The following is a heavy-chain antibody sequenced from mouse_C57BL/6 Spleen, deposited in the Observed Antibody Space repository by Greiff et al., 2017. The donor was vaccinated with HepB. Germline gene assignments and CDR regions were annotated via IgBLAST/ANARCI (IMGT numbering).Heavy chain of an antibody. CDR1: GYTFTDYY. CDR3: ARNEWYFDV. V-gene: IGHV1-19*01. Sequence: VQLKESGPVLVKPGASVKMSCKASGYTFTDYYMNWVKQSHGKSLEWIGVINPYNGGTSYNQKFKGKATLTVDKSSSTAYMELNSLTSEDSAVYYCARNEWYFDVWGTGTTVTVSS. J-gene: IGHJ1*03. CDR2: INPYNGGT.